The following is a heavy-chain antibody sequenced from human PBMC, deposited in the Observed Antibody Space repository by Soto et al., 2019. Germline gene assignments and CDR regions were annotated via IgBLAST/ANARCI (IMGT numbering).Heavy chain of an antibody. V-gene: IGHV4-39*01. D-gene: IGHD2-21*02. CDR3: ARQRTTVVTQAYFDQ. Sequence: PSETLSLTCIVSGESISSSSYYWGWIRQPPGKGLEWIGSIYYIGRTYYNPSFKSRVTISIDTSKNQFSLKLSSVTATDTAVYYCARQRTTVVTQAYFDQWGQGALV. CDR2: IYYIGRT. CDR1: GESISSSSYY. J-gene: IGHJ4*02.